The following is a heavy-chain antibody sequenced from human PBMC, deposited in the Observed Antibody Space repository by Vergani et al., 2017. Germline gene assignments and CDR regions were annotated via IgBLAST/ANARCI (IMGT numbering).Heavy chain of an antibody. CDR2: INPSGGST. CDR1: GYTFTSYY. J-gene: IGHJ6*03. CDR3: ARDPEITIVGNYMDV. Sequence: QVQLVQSGAEVKKPGASVKVSCKASGYTFTSYYMHWVRQAPGQGLEWMGIINPSGGSTSYAQKFQGRVTMTRDTSTSTVYMELSSLRSEDTAVYYCARDPEITIVGNYMDVWGKGTTVTVSS. D-gene: IGHD3-3*01. V-gene: IGHV1-46*01.